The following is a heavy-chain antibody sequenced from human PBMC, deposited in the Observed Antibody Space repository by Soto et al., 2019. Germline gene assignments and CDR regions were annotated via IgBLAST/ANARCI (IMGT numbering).Heavy chain of an antibody. V-gene: IGHV4-61*01. CDR1: GGFVSSGSYY. J-gene: IGHJ3*02. D-gene: IGHD1-1*01. CDR3: ARVERGTATTVVDAFDI. Sequence: SETLSLTCAVYGGFVSSGSYYWSWIRQPPGKGLEWIGEMSHSGGTHFNPSLKSRVTISVDTSKNQFSLKMSSVTAADTALYYCARVERGTATTVVDAFDIWGPGTLVTVSS. CDR2: MSHSGGT.